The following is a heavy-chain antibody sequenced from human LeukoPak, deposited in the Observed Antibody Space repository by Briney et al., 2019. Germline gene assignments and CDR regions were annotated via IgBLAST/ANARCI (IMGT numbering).Heavy chain of an antibody. V-gene: IGHV1-2*02. D-gene: IGHD3-22*01. Sequence: ASVKVSCKASGYIFTAYYMHWVRQAPGQGLEWMGWINANSGGINYAQKFQGRVTMTTDTSTSTVYLELRSLRSDDTAVYYCAREPWSMIVVARGFDYWGQGTLVTVSS. CDR1: GYIFTAYY. CDR2: INANSGGI. J-gene: IGHJ4*02. CDR3: AREPWSMIVVARGFDY.